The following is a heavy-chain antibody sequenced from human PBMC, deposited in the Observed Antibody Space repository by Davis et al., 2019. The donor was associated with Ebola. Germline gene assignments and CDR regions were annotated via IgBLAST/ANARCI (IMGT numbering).Heavy chain of an antibody. Sequence: MPGGSLRLSCAVYGGSFSDYNWSWIRQPPGKGLEWIGEINHTGSTNYNPSLKSRVTISVDTSKNQFSLKLSSVTAADTAVYYCARWGSYYDFWSGYYTSTNFDYWGQGTLVTVSS. V-gene: IGHV4-34*01. J-gene: IGHJ4*02. CDR2: INHTGST. CDR1: GGSFSDYN. D-gene: IGHD3-3*01. CDR3: ARWGSYYDFWSGYYTSTNFDY.